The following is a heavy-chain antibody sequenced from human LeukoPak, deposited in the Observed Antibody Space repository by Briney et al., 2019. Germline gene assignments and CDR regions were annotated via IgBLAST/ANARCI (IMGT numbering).Heavy chain of an antibody. Sequence: ASVKVSCKASGYTFTGYYMHWVRQAPGQGLEWMGWINPNGGGTNYAQKFQGWVTMTRDTSISTAYMELSRLRSDDTAVYYCAREGVANNWFDPWGQGTLVTVSS. V-gene: IGHV1-2*04. J-gene: IGHJ5*02. CDR1: GYTFTGYY. CDR2: INPNGGGT. CDR3: AREGVANNWFDP. D-gene: IGHD3-3*01.